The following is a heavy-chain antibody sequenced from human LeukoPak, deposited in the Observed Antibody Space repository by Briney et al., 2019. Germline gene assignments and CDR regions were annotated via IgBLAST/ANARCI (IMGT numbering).Heavy chain of an antibody. CDR2: ISSSGSTI. J-gene: IGHJ4*02. CDR1: GFTFSSYE. Sequence: GGSLRLSCAASGFTFSSYEMNWVRQAPGKGLEWVSYISSSGSTIYYADSVKGRFTISRDNAKNTLYLQMNSLRAEDTAVYYCAREPSRSPYYFDYGGQGTLVTVSS. V-gene: IGHV3-48*03. CDR3: AREPSRSPYYFDY.